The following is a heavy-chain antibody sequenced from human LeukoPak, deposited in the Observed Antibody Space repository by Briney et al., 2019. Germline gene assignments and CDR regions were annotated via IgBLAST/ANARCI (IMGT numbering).Heavy chain of an antibody. V-gene: IGHV4-39*01. Sequence: SETLSLTCTVSGGSISSSSYYWGWIRQPPGKGLEWIGSIYYSGSTYYNPSLKSRVTISVDTSKNQFSLKLSSVTAADTAVYYCARKRHRVHGWLNIMSGTVPNWFDPWGQGTLVTVSS. CDR3: ARKRHRVHGWLNIMSGTVPNWFDP. CDR1: GGSISSSSYY. CDR2: IYYSGST. D-gene: IGHD6-13*01. J-gene: IGHJ5*02.